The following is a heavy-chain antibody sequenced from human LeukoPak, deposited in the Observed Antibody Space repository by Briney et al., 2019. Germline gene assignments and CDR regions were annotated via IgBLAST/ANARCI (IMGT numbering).Heavy chain of an antibody. CDR1: GFTFSSYS. Sequence: GGSLRLSCAASGFTFSSYSMNWVRQAPGKGLEWVSSISSSSSYIYYADSVKGRFTISRDNAKNSLYLQMNGLRAEDTAVYSCASLTTVTTNFQHWGQGTLVTVSS. V-gene: IGHV3-21*01. J-gene: IGHJ1*01. D-gene: IGHD4-17*01. CDR2: ISSSSSYI. CDR3: ASLTTVTTNFQH.